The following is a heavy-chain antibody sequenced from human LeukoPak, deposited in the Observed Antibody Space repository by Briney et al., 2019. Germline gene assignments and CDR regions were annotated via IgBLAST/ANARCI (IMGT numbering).Heavy chain of an antibody. D-gene: IGHD3-3*01. CDR1: GGSISSSSYY. CDR2: IYYSGST. Sequence: SETLSLTCTVSGGSISSSSYYWGWIRQPPGKGLEWIGSIYYSGSTYYNPSLKSRVTISVDTSKNQFSLKLSSATAADTAVYYCAACITIFGVVSNWFDPWGQGTLVTVSS. V-gene: IGHV4-39*01. CDR3: AACITIFGVVSNWFDP. J-gene: IGHJ5*02.